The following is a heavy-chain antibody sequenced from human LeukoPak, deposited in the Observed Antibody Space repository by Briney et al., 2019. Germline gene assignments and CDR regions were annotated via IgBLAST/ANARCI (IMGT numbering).Heavy chain of an antibody. V-gene: IGHV4-4*07. CDR3: AGDPRDIITETHSGAFDI. CDR2: IYTSGST. Sequence: SETLSLTCTVSGGSISSYYWSWIRQPAGKGREWIGRIYTSGSTNYNPSLKSRVTISVDTSMYQSSLKLSSVTAADTAVYYCAGDPRDIITETHSGAFDIWGQGTMVTVSS. J-gene: IGHJ3*02. D-gene: IGHD1-20*01. CDR1: GGSISSYY.